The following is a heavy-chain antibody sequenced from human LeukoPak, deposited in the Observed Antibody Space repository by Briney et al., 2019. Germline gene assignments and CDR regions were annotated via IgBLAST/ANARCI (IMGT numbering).Heavy chain of an antibody. V-gene: IGHV4-61*01. D-gene: IGHD3-22*01. J-gene: IGHJ4*02. CDR1: GDSVSRSSYH. Sequence: SETLSLTCTVSGDSVSRSSYHWTWIRQPPGKGLEWIGYIYYIGSTNYNPSLRSRLTMSVDTSKSQFSLRLSSVIAADTAVYYCARYYDSTGSFDYWGQGTLVTVSS. CDR3: ARYYDSTGSFDY. CDR2: IYYIGST.